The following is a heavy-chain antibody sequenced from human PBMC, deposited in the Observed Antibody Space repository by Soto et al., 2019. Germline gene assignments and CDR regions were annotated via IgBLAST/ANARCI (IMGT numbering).Heavy chain of an antibody. CDR2: IYYSGST. CDR1: GGSISSGDYY. J-gene: IGHJ3*02. D-gene: IGHD2-2*01. CDR3: ARDPTHPAGMGAFDI. Sequence: QVQLQESGPGLVKPSQTLSLTCTVSGGSISSGDYYWSWIRQPPGKGLEWIGYIYYSGSTYYNPSLKGPITISADASKNLFSLKLSSVTAADTAVYYCARDPTHPAGMGAFDIWGQGTMVTVSS. V-gene: IGHV4-30-4*01.